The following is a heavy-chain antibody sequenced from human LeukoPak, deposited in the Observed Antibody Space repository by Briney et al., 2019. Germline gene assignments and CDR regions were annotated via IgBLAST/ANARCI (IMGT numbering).Heavy chain of an antibody. J-gene: IGHJ3*02. CDR2: ISGSGGST. V-gene: IGHV3-23*01. CDR1: GFTFSSYA. Sequence: PGGSLRLSCAASGFTFSSYAMSWVRQAPGKGLEWVSAISGSGGSTYYADSVKGRFTISRDNSKNTLYLQMNSLRAEDTAVYYCAEGQDRGLYYDSSSAFDIWGQGTMVTVSS. D-gene: IGHD3-22*01. CDR3: AEGQDRGLYYDSSSAFDI.